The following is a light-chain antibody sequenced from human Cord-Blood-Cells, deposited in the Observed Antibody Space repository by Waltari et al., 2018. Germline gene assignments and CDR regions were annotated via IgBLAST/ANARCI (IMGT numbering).Light chain of an antibody. V-gene: IGKV1-39*01. CDR3: QQSYSTLT. CDR2: AAS. Sequence: DIQMTQSPSSLSASVGDRVPITCRASQSISSYLNWYQQKPGKAPKLLIYAASSLQSGVPSRFSGSGSGTDFTLTISSLQPEDFATDYCQQSYSTLTFGGGTKVEIK. CDR1: QSISSY. J-gene: IGKJ4*01.